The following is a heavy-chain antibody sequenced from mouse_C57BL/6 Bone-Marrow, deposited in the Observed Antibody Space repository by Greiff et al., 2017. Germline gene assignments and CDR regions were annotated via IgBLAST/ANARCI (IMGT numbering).Heavy chain of an antibody. CDR3: ARHEGTWYFDV. CDR1: GFTFSDYY. Sequence: EVKLVESGGGLVQPGGSLKLSCAASGFTFSDYYMYWVRQTPEKRLEWVAYISNGGGSTYYPDTVKGRFTISRDNAKNTLYLQMSRLKSEDTAMYYCARHEGTWYFDVWGTGTTVTVSS. V-gene: IGHV5-12*01. D-gene: IGHD3-3*01. CDR2: ISNGGGST. J-gene: IGHJ1*03.